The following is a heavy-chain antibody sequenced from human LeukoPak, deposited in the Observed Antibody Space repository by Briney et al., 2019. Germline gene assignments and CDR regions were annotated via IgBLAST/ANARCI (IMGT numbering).Heavy chain of an antibody. CDR2: IGTTVGNT. V-gene: IGHV3-23*01. J-gene: IGHJ5*02. CDR3: TKRAEFGGFDP. CDR1: GFTFSTSA. Sequence: GGSLRLSCAASGFTFSTSAMSWVRQAPGKGLEWVSSIGTTVGNTYYADSVKGRFTISRDNSNHTLYLQMNSLTAEDTAVYYCTKRAEFGGFDPWGQGTLATVSS. D-gene: IGHD3-10*01.